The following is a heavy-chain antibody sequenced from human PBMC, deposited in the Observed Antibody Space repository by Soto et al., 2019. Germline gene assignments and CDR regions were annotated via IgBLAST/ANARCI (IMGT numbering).Heavy chain of an antibody. CDR2: MSYDETKK. CDR1: GFSLSSYA. V-gene: IGHV3-30*18. D-gene: IGHD2-15*01. Sequence: QVQLVESGGGVVQPGGSLRLSCATFGFSLSSYAMHWVRQAPGKGLEWVALMSYDETKKYYADSVEGRFTISRDTSTNTLFLQMNNRSVEDTAVYYCAKDRRDGDFMHILVVDFWGQGALVTVSS. J-gene: IGHJ4*02. CDR3: AKDRRDGDFMHILVVDF.